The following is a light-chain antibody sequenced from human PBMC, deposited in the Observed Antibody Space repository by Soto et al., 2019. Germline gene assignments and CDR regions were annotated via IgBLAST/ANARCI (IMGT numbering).Light chain of an antibody. J-gene: IGLJ3*02. CDR3: LLYHGGAHPWV. V-gene: IGLV7-43*01. CDR2: GTT. Sequence: QAVVTQEPSLTVSPGGTVTLTCASSTGAVTNVYYPNWFQQKPGQAPTPLIYGTTNKHSWTPARFSGSLLGDKAALTLSGVQPDDEAEYYCLLYHGGAHPWVFGGGTKLTVL. CDR1: TGAVTNVYY.